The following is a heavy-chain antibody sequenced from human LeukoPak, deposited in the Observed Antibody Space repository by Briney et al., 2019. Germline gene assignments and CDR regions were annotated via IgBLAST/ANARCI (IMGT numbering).Heavy chain of an antibody. CDR1: GLTFRTYP. CDR3: AKDRGYSYGISEY. CDR2: INGPGVTT. Sequence: GGSLRLSCAASGLTFRTYPMSWVRQAPGKGLEWVSAINGPGVTTHYADSVKGRFTISRDNSKNTLYLQMNSLRVEDTAIYYCAKDRGYSYGISEYWGQGTLVTVSS. V-gene: IGHV3-23*01. J-gene: IGHJ4*02. D-gene: IGHD5-18*01.